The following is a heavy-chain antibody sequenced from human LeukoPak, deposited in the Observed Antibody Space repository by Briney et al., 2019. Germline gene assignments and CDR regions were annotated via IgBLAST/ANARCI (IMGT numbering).Heavy chain of an antibody. CDR2: IYYSGST. J-gene: IGHJ4*02. CDR1: GGSINSYY. D-gene: IGHD3-22*01. CDR3: ARGPPSLFYDSSGYLDY. V-gene: IGHV4-59*08. Sequence: SETLSLTCTVSGGSINSYYWAWIRQPPGKGLEWIGYIYYSGSTNYNPSLKSRVTISVDTSKNKFSLKLSSVTAADTAVYYCARGPPSLFYDSSGYLDYWGQGTLVTVSS.